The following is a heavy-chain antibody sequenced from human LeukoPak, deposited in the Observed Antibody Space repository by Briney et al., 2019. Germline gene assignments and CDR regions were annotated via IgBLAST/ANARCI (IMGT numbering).Heavy chain of an antibody. CDR2: ISSNGGST. D-gene: IGHD3-3*01. CDR1: GFTFSSYA. Sequence: GGSLRLSCAASGFTFSSYAMRWVRQAPGRGLEYVSAISSNGGSTYYANSVEGRFTISRDNSKNTLYLQMGSLRAEDMAVYYCARSALRFLEWLLLFDYWGQGTLVTVSS. CDR3: ARSALRFLEWLLLFDY. V-gene: IGHV3-64*01. J-gene: IGHJ4*02.